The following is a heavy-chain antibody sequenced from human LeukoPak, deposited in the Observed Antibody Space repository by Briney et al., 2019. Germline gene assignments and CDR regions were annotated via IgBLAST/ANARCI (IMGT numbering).Heavy chain of an antibody. Sequence: SETLSLTCAVYGGSFSGYYWSWIRQPPGKGLEWIGEINHSESTDYNPSLKSRVTISVDTSKNQFSLKLSSVTAADTAVYYCAVSIAAAGTSWFDPWGQGTLVTVSS. D-gene: IGHD6-13*01. V-gene: IGHV4-34*01. CDR3: AVSIAAAGTSWFDP. CDR2: INHSEST. J-gene: IGHJ5*02. CDR1: GGSFSGYY.